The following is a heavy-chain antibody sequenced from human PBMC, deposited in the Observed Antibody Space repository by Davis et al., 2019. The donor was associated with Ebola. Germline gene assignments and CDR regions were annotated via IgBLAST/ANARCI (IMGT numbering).Heavy chain of an antibody. Sequence: GESLKISCAASGFTFRSHTMNWVRQAPGKGLEWVSSIGGTGEFSFYVDSVRGRFTISRDNADNSVYLQMSSLRAEDTAVYYCAKADLNGDYWGQGTLVTVSS. CDR2: IGGTGEFS. CDR3: AKADLNGDY. D-gene: IGHD2-8*01. J-gene: IGHJ4*02. CDR1: GFTFRSHT. V-gene: IGHV3-21*01.